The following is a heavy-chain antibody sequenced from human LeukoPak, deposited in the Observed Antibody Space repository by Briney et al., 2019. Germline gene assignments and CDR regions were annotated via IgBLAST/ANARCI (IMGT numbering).Heavy chain of an antibody. V-gene: IGHV4-39*01. CDR3: ARLVIREVYFDY. CDR1: GGSISSSSYY. J-gene: IGHJ4*02. CDR2: IYYSGST. Sequence: SETLSLTCTVSGGSISSSSYYWGWIRQPPGKGLEWIGSIYYSGSTYYNPSLKSRVTISVDTSKDQFSLKLSSVTAADTAVYYCARLVIREVYFDYWGQGTLVTVSS.